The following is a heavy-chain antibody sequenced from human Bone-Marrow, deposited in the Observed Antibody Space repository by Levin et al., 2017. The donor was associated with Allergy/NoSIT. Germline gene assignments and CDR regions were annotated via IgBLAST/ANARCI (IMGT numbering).Heavy chain of an antibody. D-gene: IGHD6-6*01. CDR2: IYSGGST. V-gene: IGHV3-66*02. J-gene: IGHJ3*02. CDR1: GFTVSSNY. Sequence: TGGSLRLSCAASGFTVSSNYMSWVRQAPGKGLEWVSVIYSGGSTYYADSVKGRFTISRDNSKNTLYLQMNSLRAEDTAVYYCARGRPKGAFDIWGQGTMVTVSS. CDR3: ARGRPKGAFDI.